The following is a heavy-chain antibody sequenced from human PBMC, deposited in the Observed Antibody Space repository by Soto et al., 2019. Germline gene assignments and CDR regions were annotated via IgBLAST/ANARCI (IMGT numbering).Heavy chain of an antibody. Sequence: ASVEVSCKASGYTFTSYAMHWVRQAPGQRLEWKGWINAGNGNTKYSQKFQGRVTITRDTSASTAYMELSSLRSEDTAVYYCASTMPGGLYYFDYWGQGTLVTVSS. J-gene: IGHJ4*02. D-gene: IGHD2-15*01. V-gene: IGHV1-3*01. CDR3: ASTMPGGLYYFDY. CDR1: GYTFTSYA. CDR2: INAGNGNT.